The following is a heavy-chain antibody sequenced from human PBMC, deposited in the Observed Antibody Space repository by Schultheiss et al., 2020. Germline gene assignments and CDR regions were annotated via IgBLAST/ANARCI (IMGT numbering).Heavy chain of an antibody. Sequence: GESLKISCAASGFTFSSFWMHWVRQAPGKGLVWVSRINGDGSSADYADSVKGRFTISRDNAKNTLFLQMNSLRAEDTAVYYCVRMLDRDYWGQGTLVTVSS. CDR3: VRMLDRDY. D-gene: IGHD3-10*02. V-gene: IGHV3-74*01. J-gene: IGHJ4*02. CDR2: INGDGSSA. CDR1: GFTFSSFW.